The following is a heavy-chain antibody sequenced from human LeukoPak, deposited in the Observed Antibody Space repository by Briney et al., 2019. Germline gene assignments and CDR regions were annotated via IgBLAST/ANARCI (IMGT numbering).Heavy chain of an antibody. CDR2: ITGSGGST. CDR3: ARELFDFDY. CDR1: GFTFDNFA. V-gene: IGHV3-23*01. D-gene: IGHD3-10*01. Sequence: PGGSLRLSCAPSGFTFDNFAMTWVRQAPGMGLERVSEITGSGGSTYYADSVKGRFTISRDNSKNTLYLQMNSLRAEDTAIYYCARELFDFDYWGQGTLVTVSS. J-gene: IGHJ4*02.